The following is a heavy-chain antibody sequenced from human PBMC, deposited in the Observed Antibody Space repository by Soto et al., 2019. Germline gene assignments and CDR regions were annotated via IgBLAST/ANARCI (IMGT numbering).Heavy chain of an antibody. J-gene: IGHJ5*02. Sequence: QVQLVQSGAEVKEPGASVRVSCKASGYTFINFDISWVRQAAGQGLEWLGWMNPGSGKTGYASKFQGRVAMTRDVSTGTSHLELSSLTSDDTAIYYCARMASAATPNWFDPWGQGTLVTVSS. CDR1: GYTFINFD. V-gene: IGHV1-8*02. CDR2: MNPGSGKT. CDR3: ARMASAATPNWFDP. D-gene: IGHD6-13*01.